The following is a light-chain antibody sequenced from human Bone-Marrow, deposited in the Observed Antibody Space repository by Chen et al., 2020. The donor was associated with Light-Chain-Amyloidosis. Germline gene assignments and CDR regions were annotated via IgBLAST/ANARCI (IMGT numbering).Light chain of an antibody. CDR1: ISDVGGDNH. Sequence: QSALTQHASVSGSPGQSITISCTGTISDVGGDNHVSWYQQHPDKAPKLMIYEVTNRPSWVPDRFSCSKSDNTASLTISGLQTEDEADYFCSSYTITNTLVFGSGTRVTVL. CDR3: SSYTITNTLV. CDR2: EVT. J-gene: IGLJ1*01. V-gene: IGLV2-14*01.